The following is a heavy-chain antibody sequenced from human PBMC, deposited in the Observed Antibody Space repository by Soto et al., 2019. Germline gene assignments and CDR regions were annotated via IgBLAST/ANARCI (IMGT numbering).Heavy chain of an antibody. J-gene: IGHJ6*04. V-gene: IGHV3-13*01. CDR1: GFTFSSYD. CDR2: IGTAGDT. CDR3: AREYSSSSYYGMDV. Sequence: GGSLRLTCAASGFTFSSYDMHWVRQATGKGLEWVSAIGTAGDTYYPGSVKGRFTISRENAKNSLYLQMNSLRAEDTAVYYCAREYSSSSYYGMDVWGKETMVTVSS. D-gene: IGHD6-13*01.